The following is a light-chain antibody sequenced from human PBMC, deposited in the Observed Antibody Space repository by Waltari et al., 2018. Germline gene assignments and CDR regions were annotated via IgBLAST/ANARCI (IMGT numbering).Light chain of an antibody. Sequence: QSVLSQPPSASGTPAQTATIPCSGSSSNIGYNYVYWYQQLPGTAPKLLIYSNNQRPSGVPGRFSGSKSGTSASLSINGLRSEDEADYYCSTWDDSLRMVFGGGTELTVL. CDR2: SNN. J-gene: IGLJ3*02. V-gene: IGLV1-47*01. CDR3: STWDDSLRMV. CDR1: SSNIGYNY.